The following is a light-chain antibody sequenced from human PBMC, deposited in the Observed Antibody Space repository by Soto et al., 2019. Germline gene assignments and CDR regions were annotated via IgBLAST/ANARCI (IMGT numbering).Light chain of an antibody. Sequence: IQLTQSPSSLSASVGARVTVTCRASQGISSYLAWYQQKAGKAPKLLIYAASSLQSGVPSRFSGSGSGTDFTLTISSLQPEDFATYYCQQSYSTTITFGQGTRLEIK. CDR3: QQSYSTTIT. V-gene: IGKV1-39*01. J-gene: IGKJ5*01. CDR1: QGISSY. CDR2: AAS.